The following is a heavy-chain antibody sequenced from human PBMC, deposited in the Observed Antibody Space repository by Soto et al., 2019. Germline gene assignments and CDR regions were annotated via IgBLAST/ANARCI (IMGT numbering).Heavy chain of an antibody. CDR3: AKPRESRFGVVIIRSDAFDI. D-gene: IGHD3-3*01. Sequence: GGSLRLSCAASGFTFSSYAMSWVRQAPGKGLEWVSAISGSGGSTYYADSVKGRFTISRDNSKNTLYLQMNSLRAEDTAVYYCAKPRESRFGVVIIRSDAFDIWGQGTMVTVSS. CDR2: ISGSGGST. J-gene: IGHJ3*02. V-gene: IGHV3-23*01. CDR1: GFTFSSYA.